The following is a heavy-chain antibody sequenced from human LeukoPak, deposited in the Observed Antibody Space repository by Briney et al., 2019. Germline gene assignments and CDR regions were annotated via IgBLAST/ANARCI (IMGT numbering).Heavy chain of an antibody. V-gene: IGHV2-5*02. CDR1: GVSLSTSGVG. J-gene: IGHJ3*02. CDR2: ISWDDDS. D-gene: IGHD5-18*01. Sequence: SGPTLVNPTQTLTLTCSLSGVSLSTSGVGVGWIRQPPGKALELLALISWDDDSRYSPSLKSRLTIAKDTSKNQVVLTLTNMDSVDTATYYCAHSQVFSYGSFHDAYDIWGLGMLVTVSS. CDR3: AHSQVFSYGSFHDAYDI.